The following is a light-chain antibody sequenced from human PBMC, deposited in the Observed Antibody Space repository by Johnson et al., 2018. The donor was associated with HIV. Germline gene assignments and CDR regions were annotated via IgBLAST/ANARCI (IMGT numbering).Light chain of an antibody. V-gene: IGLV1-51*01. CDR3: GTWDSSLSAYV. Sequence: QSVLTQPPSVSAAPGQKVTVSFSGSSSNIGNNYVSWYQQLPGRAPKLLIYDNNKRPSGIPDRFSGSKSGTSATLGITGLQTGDEADYYCGTWDSSLSAYVFGTGTKVTVL. J-gene: IGLJ1*01. CDR1: SSNIGNNY. CDR2: DNN.